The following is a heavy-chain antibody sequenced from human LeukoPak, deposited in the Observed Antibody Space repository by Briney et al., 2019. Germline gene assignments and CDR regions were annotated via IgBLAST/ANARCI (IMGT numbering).Heavy chain of an antibody. J-gene: IGHJ4*02. Sequence: SETLSLTCAAYGGSFSGYYWSWIRQPPGKGLEWIGEINHSGSTNYNPSLKSRVTISVDTSKNQFSLKLSSVTAADTAVYYCARFFRSYYYDSSGYYSLFDYWGQGTLVTVSS. D-gene: IGHD3-22*01. V-gene: IGHV4-34*01. CDR2: INHSGST. CDR1: GGSFSGYY. CDR3: ARFFRSYYYDSSGYYSLFDY.